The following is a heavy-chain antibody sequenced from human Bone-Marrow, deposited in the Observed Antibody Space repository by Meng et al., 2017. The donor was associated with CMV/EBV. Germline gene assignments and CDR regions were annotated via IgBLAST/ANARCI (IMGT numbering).Heavy chain of an antibody. CDR2: IYYSGST. J-gene: IGHJ6*02. D-gene: IGHD1-14*01. Sequence: SETLSLTCTVSGGSISSGGYYWSWIRQHPGKGLEWIGYIYYSGSTYYNPSLKSRVTISVDTSKNQFSLKLSSVTAADTAGYYCARGNGGTSDYYYYGMDVWGQGTTVTVSS. V-gene: IGHV4-31*03. CDR3: ARGNGGTSDYYYYGMDV. CDR1: GGSISSGGYY.